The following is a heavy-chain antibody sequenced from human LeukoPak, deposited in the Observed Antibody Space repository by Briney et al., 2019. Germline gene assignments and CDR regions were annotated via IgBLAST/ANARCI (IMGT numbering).Heavy chain of an antibody. V-gene: IGHV3-30*18. J-gene: IGHJ3*02. CDR3: AKDLSSVGAAPYDAFDI. CDR2: ISYDGSNK. D-gene: IGHD1-26*01. Sequence: PGGSLRLSCAASGFTFSSYGMNWVRQAPGKGLEWVAVISYDGSNKYYADSVKGRFTISRDNAKNSLYLQMNSLRAEDTAVYYCAKDLSSVGAAPYDAFDIWGQGTMVTVSS. CDR1: GFTFSSYG.